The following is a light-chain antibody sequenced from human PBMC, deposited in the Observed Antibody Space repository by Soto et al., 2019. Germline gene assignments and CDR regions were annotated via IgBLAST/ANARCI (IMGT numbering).Light chain of an antibody. Sequence: QSVLTQPPSVSGAPGQRVTISCTGSSSNIGAGYDVHWYQQLPGTAPKLLIYGNNNRPSGVPDRISGSKSGTSASLAITGLQAEDEGDYYCQSYDSSLSGSVVFGGGTKLNVL. CDR2: GNN. J-gene: IGLJ2*01. CDR3: QSYDSSLSGSVV. CDR1: SSNIGAGYD. V-gene: IGLV1-40*01.